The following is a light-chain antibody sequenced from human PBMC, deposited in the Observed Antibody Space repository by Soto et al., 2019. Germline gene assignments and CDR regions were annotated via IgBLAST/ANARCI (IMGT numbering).Light chain of an antibody. J-gene: IGKJ5*01. Sequence: DGVMTQSPLSRPVTLGQPASISCRSSQSLVYSDGNSYLSWFQQRPGQSPRRLIYRASNRDSGVPDRFSGSGSGTDFTLKISRVEVEDVGVYYCMQGKYWPPITFGQGTRLEIK. CDR1: QSLVYSDGNSY. V-gene: IGKV2-30*01. CDR3: MQGKYWPPIT. CDR2: RAS.